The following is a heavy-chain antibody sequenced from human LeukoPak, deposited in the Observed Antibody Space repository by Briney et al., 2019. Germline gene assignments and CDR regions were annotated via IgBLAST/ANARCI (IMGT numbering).Heavy chain of an antibody. V-gene: IGHV4-34*01. D-gene: IGHD1-20*01. CDR3: ARWGVYNWNRRSYGMDV. Sequence: SGTLSLTCAVYGGSFSGYYWSWFRQPPGKGLEWIGEINHSGSTNYNPSLKSRVTISVDTSKNQFSLKLSSVTAADTAVYYCARWGVYNWNRRSYGMDVWGQGTTVTVSS. J-gene: IGHJ6*02. CDR1: GGSFSGYY. CDR2: INHSGST.